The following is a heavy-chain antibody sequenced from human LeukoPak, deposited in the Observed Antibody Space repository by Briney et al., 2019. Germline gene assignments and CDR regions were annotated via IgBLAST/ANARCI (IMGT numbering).Heavy chain of an antibody. CDR1: GGSISSYY. V-gene: IGHV4-59*01. D-gene: IGHD3-3*01. CDR3: ARATIYDFWNGYYVLGYFDY. J-gene: IGHJ4*02. CDR2: IYYSGST. Sequence: PSETLSLTCTVSGGSISSYYWSWIRQPPGKGLEWIGYIYYSGSTNYNPSLKSRVTISVDTSKNQFSLKLSSVTAADTAVYYCARATIYDFWNGYYVLGYFDYWGQGTLVTVSS.